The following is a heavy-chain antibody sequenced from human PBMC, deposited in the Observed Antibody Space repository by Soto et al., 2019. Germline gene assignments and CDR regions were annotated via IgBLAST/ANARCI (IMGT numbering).Heavy chain of an antibody. CDR3: ARDPSYSSSYAGGGMDV. CDR1: GYTFTSYG. D-gene: IGHD6-6*01. J-gene: IGHJ6*02. V-gene: IGHV1-18*01. CDR2: ISAYNGNT. Sequence: ASVKVSCKASGYTFTSYGISWVRQAPGQGLEWMGWISAYNGNTNYAQKLQGRVTMTTDTSTSTAYMELRSLRSDDTAVYYCARDPSYSSSYAGGGMDVWGQGTTVTVSS.